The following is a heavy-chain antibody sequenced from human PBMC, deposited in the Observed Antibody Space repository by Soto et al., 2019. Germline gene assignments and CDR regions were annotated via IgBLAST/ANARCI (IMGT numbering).Heavy chain of an antibody. D-gene: IGHD2-15*01. V-gene: IGHV1-18*01. CDR1: GYNFTIYG. Sequence: QVQLVQSGAEVKKPGASVKVSCKASGYNFTIYGINWLRQAPGQGLELMGWISAYDGKTTYAEKFQGRVTMTTDASTSTAYIELRSLRSDDTAVYYCARDPHAYWTSSWCDPWGQGTLGTVSS. J-gene: IGHJ5*02. CDR3: ARDPHAYWTSSWCDP. CDR2: ISAYDGKT.